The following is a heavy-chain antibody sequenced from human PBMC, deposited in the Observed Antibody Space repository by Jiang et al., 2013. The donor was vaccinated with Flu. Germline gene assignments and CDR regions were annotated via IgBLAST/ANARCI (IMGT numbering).Heavy chain of an antibody. Sequence: SQTLSLTCTVSGGSISSSYYWGWIRQPPGKGLEWIGSISSSGNTYYNPSLKSRVTISIDTSKKQFFMRLSSVTAADTAVYYCARRPRAGFSYENGGYWGQGTLVTVSS. CDR2: ISSSGNT. CDR3: ARRPRAGFSYENGGY. V-gene: IGHV4-39*01. D-gene: IGHD5-18*01. CDR1: GGSISSSYY. J-gene: IGHJ4*02.